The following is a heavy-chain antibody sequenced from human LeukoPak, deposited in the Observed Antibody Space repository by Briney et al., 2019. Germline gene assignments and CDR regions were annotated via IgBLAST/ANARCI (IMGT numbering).Heavy chain of an antibody. J-gene: IGHJ3*02. CDR2: ISGSRTNT. CDR1: GFTFDDYY. D-gene: IGHD1-26*01. Sequence: PGVSVRLSCAASGFTFDDYYMSWVRQAPGKGLEWVSYISGSRTNTNYADSVKGRFTISRDNAKKSLYLQMNSLRAEDTAVYYCARDIVGTSGAFDIWGQGTMVTVS. V-gene: IGHV3-11*05. CDR3: ARDIVGTSGAFDI.